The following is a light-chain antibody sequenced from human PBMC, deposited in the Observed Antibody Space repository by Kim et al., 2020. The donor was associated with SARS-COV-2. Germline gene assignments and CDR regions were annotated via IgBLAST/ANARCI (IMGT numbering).Light chain of an antibody. CDR1: ESVDSSK. CDR2: GAS. J-gene: IGKJ5*01. Sequence: EIVLTQSPGTLSSSPGETATFSCRASESVDSSKLAWYRQKPGQAPRLLNFGASSRATGIPDRFSGSGSGTDFTLTISRLEPEDFAVYYCQQFGGSPPITFGQGTRLEIK. V-gene: IGKV3-20*01. CDR3: QQFGGSPPIT.